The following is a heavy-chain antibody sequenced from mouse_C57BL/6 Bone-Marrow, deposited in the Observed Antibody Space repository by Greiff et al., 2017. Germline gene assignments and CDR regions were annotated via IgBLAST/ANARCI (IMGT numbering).Heavy chain of an antibody. CDR3: ATKPPYYYGSSYVDAMDY. Sequence: VHLVESGAELAKPGASVKLSCKASGYTFTSYWMHWVKQRPGQGLEWIGYINPSSGYTKYTQKFKDKATLTADKSSSTAYMQLSSLTYEDSAVYYCATKPPYYYGSSYVDAMDYWGQGTSVTVSS. CDR2: INPSSGYT. D-gene: IGHD1-1*01. CDR1: GYTFTSYW. J-gene: IGHJ4*01. V-gene: IGHV1-7*01.